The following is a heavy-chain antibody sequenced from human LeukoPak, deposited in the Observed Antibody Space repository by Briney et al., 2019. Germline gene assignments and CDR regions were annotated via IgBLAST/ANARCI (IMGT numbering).Heavy chain of an antibody. CDR2: INVGNGNT. D-gene: IGHD5-12*01. CDR3: VRQFHSGYDN. CDR1: GYTFTDYA. J-gene: IGHJ4*02. V-gene: IGHV1-3*01. Sequence: ASVKVSCKASGYTFTDYAMHWVRQAPGQRLEWMGWINVGNGNTKYSQKFQGRVTITRDTSASAAYMELSSLRSEDTAVYYCVRQFHSGYDNWGQGTLVTVSS.